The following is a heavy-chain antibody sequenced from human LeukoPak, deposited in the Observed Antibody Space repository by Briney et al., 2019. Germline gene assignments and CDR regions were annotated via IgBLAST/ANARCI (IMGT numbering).Heavy chain of an antibody. Sequence: ASVKVSCKASGGTFSSYAISWVRQAPGQGLEWMGRIIPILGIANYAQKLQGRVTITADKSTSTAYMELSSLRSEDTAVYYCARGPIVGATMDYWGQGTLVTVSS. CDR3: ARGPIVGATMDY. J-gene: IGHJ4*02. V-gene: IGHV1-69*04. CDR1: GGTFSSYA. D-gene: IGHD1-26*01. CDR2: IIPILGIA.